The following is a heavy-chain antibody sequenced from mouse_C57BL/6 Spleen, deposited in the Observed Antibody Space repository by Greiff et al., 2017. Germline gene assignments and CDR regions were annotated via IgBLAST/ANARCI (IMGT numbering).Heavy chain of an antibody. J-gene: IGHJ1*03. V-gene: IGHV1-55*01. CDR2: IYPGSGST. D-gene: IGHD1-1*01. CDR1: GYTFTSYW. CDR3: AREDLYYGSPLSFDV. Sequence: QVQLQQPGAELVKPGASVKMSCKASGYTFTSYWITWVKQRPGQGLEWIGDIYPGSGSTNYNEKFKSKATLTVDTSSSTAYMQLSSLTSEDSAVYYCAREDLYYGSPLSFDVGGTGTTVTVSS.